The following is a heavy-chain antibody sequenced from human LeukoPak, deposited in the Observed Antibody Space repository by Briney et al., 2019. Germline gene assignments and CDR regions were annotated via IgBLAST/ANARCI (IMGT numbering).Heavy chain of an antibody. V-gene: IGHV3-7*01. J-gene: IGHJ6*02. CDR2: INQDGSEK. CDR3: ASTPYCSGGSCYFYYGMDV. CDR1: GLTLSSYW. D-gene: IGHD2-15*01. Sequence: GGSLRLSCAASGLTLSSYWMSWVRQAPGKGLEWVANINQDGSEKYYVDSVKGRFTISRDNAKNSLFLQMNSLRAEDTAVYYCASTPYCSGGSCYFYYGMDVWGQGTTVTVSS.